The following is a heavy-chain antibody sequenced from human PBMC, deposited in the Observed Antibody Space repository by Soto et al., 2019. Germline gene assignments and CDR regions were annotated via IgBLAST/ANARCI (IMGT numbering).Heavy chain of an antibody. V-gene: IGHV3-23*01. CDR2: ISGSGGST. D-gene: IGHD3-3*02. CDR3: AKDRYRRPFLEWFYAY. Sequence: PGGSLRLSCAASGFTFSSYAMSWVRQAPGKGLEWVSAISGSGGSTYYADSVKGRFTISRDNSKNTLYLQMNSLRAEDTAVYYCAKDRYRRPFLEWFYAYWGHGTLVTGSS. J-gene: IGHJ1*01. CDR1: GFTFSSYA.